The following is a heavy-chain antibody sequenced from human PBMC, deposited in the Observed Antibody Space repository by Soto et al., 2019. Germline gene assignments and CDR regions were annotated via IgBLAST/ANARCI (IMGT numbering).Heavy chain of an antibody. V-gene: IGHV5-10-1*01. CDR3: ARSIFSGSVVVTAADNWFDP. D-gene: IGHD2-21*02. CDR2: IDPSDSYT. CDR1: GYSFTSYW. Sequence: PGESLKISCKGSGYSFTSYWISWVRQMPGKGLEWMGRIDPSDSYTNYSPSFQGHVTISADKSISTAYLQWSSLKASDTAMYYCARSIFSGSVVVTAADNWFDPWGQGTLVTVSS. J-gene: IGHJ5*02.